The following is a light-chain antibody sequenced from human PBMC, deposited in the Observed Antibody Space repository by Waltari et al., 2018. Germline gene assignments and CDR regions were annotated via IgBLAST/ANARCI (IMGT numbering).Light chain of an antibody. CDR1: QSLTKRY. J-gene: IGKJ2*01. Sequence: VLTQSPGTLSLSPGERATLSCRASQSLTKRYLAWYQQKPGQAPRLLIYGATNRAVGIPDRFSGSGSGTDFTLTISSLEPDDFAVYYCQQYGSSVMYTFGQGTKLEIK. CDR2: GAT. CDR3: QQYGSSVMYT. V-gene: IGKV3-20*01.